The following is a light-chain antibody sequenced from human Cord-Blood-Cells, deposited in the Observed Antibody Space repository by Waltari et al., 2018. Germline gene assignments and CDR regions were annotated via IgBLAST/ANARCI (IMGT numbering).Light chain of an antibody. J-gene: IGLJ2*01. Sequence: QSALPHPRPVSGSPGQSVPISCPGPRSDVGGYNYVSWYQQHPGKAPKLMIYDVRKRPSGVPDRFSGSKSGNTASLTISGLQAEDEADYYCCSYAGSYTSHVVFGGGTKLTVL. CDR2: DVR. CDR3: CSYAGSYTSHVV. CDR1: RSDVGGYNY. V-gene: IGLV2-11*01.